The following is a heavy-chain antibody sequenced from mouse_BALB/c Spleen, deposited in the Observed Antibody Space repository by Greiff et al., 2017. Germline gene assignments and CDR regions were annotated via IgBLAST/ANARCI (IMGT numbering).Heavy chain of an antibody. CDR1: GFSLTSYG. CDR3: ARGDYDYYAMDY. J-gene: IGHJ4*01. V-gene: IGHV2-9*02. CDR2: IWAGGST. D-gene: IGHD2-4*01. Sequence: VKLQESGPGLVAPSQSLSITCTVSGFSLTSYGVHWVRQPPGKGLEWLGVIWAGGSTNYNSALMSRLSISKDHSKSQVFLKMNSLQTDDTAMYYCARGDYDYYAMDYWGQGTSVTVSS.